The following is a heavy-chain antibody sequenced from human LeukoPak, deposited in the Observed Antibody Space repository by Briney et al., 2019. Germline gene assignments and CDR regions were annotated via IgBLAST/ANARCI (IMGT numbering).Heavy chain of an antibody. CDR2: ISSSSSYI. V-gene: IGHV3-21*01. CDR3: AAYCDYVWGSYRHDY. Sequence: PSETLSLTCTVSGGSISSSSYYWGWIRQPPGKGLEWVSSISSSSSYIYYADSVKGRFTISRDNAKNSLYLQMNSLRAEDTAVYYCAAYCDYVWGSYRHDYWGQGTLVTVSS. CDR1: GGSISSSS. J-gene: IGHJ4*02. D-gene: IGHD3-16*02.